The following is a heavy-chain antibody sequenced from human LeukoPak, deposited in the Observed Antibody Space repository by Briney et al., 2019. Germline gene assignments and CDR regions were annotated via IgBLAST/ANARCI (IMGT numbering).Heavy chain of an antibody. CDR1: GYTFXSYG. CDR3: ARDPSLRYFDWLDSLYYFDY. D-gene: IGHD3-9*01. CDR2: XSAYNGNT. Sequence: SXXGXGYTFXSYGXXXVRQXPGXXLXXMGWXSAYNGNTNYAQKLQGRVTMTTAKSTRKAYMEQRSMRSDEEAVDYCARDPSLRYFDWLDSLYYFDYWGQGTLVTVSS. V-gene: IGHV1-18*01. J-gene: IGHJ4*02.